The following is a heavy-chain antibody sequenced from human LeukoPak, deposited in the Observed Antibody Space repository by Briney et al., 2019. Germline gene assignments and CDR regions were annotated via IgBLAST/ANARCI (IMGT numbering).Heavy chain of an antibody. CDR1: TFSFDSYS. CDR3: ARVSVVPSYYFDY. Sequence: GGSLRLSCTASTFSFDSYSMNWVRQAPGEGLQWVSSISSDSHHIFYADSVKGRFTTSRDNARNLVFLQMNSLRAEDTAVYYCARVSVVPSYYFDYWGQGTLVTVSS. V-gene: IGHV3-21*04. J-gene: IGHJ4*02. CDR2: ISSDSHHI. D-gene: IGHD3-10*01.